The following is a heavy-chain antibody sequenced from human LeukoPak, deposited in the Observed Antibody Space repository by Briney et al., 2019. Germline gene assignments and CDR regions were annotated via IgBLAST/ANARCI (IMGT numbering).Heavy chain of an antibody. CDR3: TRMNIRTSGSYHY. Sequence: PGGSLRLSCAASGFTFSGSAMHWVRQASGKGLEWVGRIRSKANSYATAYAASVKGRFTISRDDSKNTAYLQMNSLKTEDTAVYYCTRMNIRTSGSYHYWGQGTLVTVSS. CDR1: GFTFSGSA. CDR2: IRSKANSYAT. D-gene: IGHD3-10*01. V-gene: IGHV3-73*01. J-gene: IGHJ4*02.